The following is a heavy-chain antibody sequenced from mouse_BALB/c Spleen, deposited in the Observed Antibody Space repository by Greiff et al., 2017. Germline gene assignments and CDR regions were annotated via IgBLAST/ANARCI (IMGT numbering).Heavy chain of an antibody. D-gene: IGHD1-1*01. V-gene: IGHV7-3*02. CDR1: GFTFTDYY. Sequence: EVMLVESGGGLVQPGGSLRLSCATSGFTFTDYYMSWVRQPPGKALEWLGFIRNKANGYTTEYSASVKGRFTISRDNSQSILYLQMNTLRAEDSATYYCARVTTGAMDYWGQGTSVTVSS. J-gene: IGHJ4*01. CDR3: ARVTTGAMDY. CDR2: IRNKANGYTT.